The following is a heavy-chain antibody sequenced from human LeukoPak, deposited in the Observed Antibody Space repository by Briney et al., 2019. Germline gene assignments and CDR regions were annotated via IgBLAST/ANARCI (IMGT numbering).Heavy chain of an antibody. Sequence: GGSLRLSCAASGFTFSSYAMSWVRQAPGKGLEWVSAISGSGGSTYYADSVKGRFTISRDNSKNTLYPQMNSLRAEDTAVYYCAKDRGYSYGYGYYGMDVWGQGTTVTVSS. CDR2: ISGSGGST. V-gene: IGHV3-23*01. J-gene: IGHJ6*02. D-gene: IGHD5-18*01. CDR1: GFTFSSYA. CDR3: AKDRGYSYGYGYYGMDV.